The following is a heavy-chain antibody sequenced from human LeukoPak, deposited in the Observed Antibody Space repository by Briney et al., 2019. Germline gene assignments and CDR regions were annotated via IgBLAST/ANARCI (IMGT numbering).Heavy chain of an antibody. V-gene: IGHV1-24*01. Sequence: ASVKVSCKVSGYTLTGLSMHWVRQAPGKGLEWMGGFDPEDGETIYAQKFQGRVTMTEDTSTDTAYMELSSLRSEDTAVYYCATAALRYFDWPDYWGQGTLVTVSS. D-gene: IGHD3-9*01. J-gene: IGHJ4*02. CDR3: ATAALRYFDWPDY. CDR1: GYTLTGLS. CDR2: FDPEDGET.